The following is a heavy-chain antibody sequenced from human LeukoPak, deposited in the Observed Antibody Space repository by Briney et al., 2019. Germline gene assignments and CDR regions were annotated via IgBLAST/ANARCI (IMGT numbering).Heavy chain of an antibody. CDR2: ISSNRGST. V-gene: IGHV3-64*01. CDR1: GFTFSSYA. J-gene: IGHJ4*02. Sequence: PGGSLRLSCAASGFTFSSYAMHWVRQAPGKGLEYVSAISSNRGSTYYANSVKGRFTISRDNSKNTLYLQMGSLRAEDMAVYYCARGLVGATTPFDYWGQGTLVTVSS. CDR3: ARGLVGATTPFDY. D-gene: IGHD1-26*01.